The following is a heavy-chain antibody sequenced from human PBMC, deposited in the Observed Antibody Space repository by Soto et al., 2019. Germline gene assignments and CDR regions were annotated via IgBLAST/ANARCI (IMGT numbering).Heavy chain of an antibody. D-gene: IGHD2-15*01. V-gene: IGHV1-69*01. J-gene: IGHJ4*02. Sequence: QEQLVQSGAEVKKPGSSVKVSCKASGGLFSSYPISWVRQVPGQGLAWMGGIIPVFQTAYYTQRLQGRVTSTADESTNTAEMELSRLRSEDTDIYYCARGCSGSTWFNEFWCQGTLVTVSS. CDR2: IIPVFQTA. CDR1: GGLFSSYP. CDR3: ARGCSGSTWFNEF.